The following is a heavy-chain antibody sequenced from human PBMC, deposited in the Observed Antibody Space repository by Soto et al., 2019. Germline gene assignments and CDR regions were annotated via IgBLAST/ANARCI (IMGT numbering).Heavy chain of an antibody. J-gene: IGHJ4*02. CDR1: GGSISSSNW. Sequence: QVQLQESGPGLVKPSGTLSLTCAVSGGSISSSNWWSWVRQPPGKGLEWIGEIYHSGSTNYNPPLKSRGTIAVDKSKNQFSLKLSSVTAADTAVYYCARGFGSGRTFDYWGQGTLVTVSS. V-gene: IGHV4-4*02. CDR2: IYHSGST. CDR3: ARGFGSGRTFDY. D-gene: IGHD3-10*01.